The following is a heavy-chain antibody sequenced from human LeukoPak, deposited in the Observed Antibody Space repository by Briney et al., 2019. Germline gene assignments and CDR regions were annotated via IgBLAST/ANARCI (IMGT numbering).Heavy chain of an antibody. CDR2: IYYSGST. Sequence: SETLSLTCTVSGCSISSYYWSWIRQPPGKGLEWIGYIYYSGSTDYNPSLKSRVTISVDTSKNQFSLKLSSVTGADTAVYYCARQGGGFWYFDLWGGGTLVTVSS. V-gene: IGHV4-59*08. CDR1: GCSISSYY. D-gene: IGHD6-25*01. CDR3: ARQGGGFWYFDL. J-gene: IGHJ2*01.